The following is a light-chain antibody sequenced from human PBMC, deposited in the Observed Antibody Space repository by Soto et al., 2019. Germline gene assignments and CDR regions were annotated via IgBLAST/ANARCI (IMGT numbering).Light chain of an antibody. J-gene: IGLJ2*01. CDR2: GNS. V-gene: IGLV1-40*01. CDR3: QSYDSSLSGWDVV. Sequence: QSVLTQPPSVSGAPGQRVTISCIGSSSNIGAGYDVHWYQQLPGTAPKLLIYGNSNRPSGVPDRFSGSKSGTSASLAITGLQAEDEADYYCQSYDSSLSGWDVVFGGGTKLTVL. CDR1: SSNIGAGYD.